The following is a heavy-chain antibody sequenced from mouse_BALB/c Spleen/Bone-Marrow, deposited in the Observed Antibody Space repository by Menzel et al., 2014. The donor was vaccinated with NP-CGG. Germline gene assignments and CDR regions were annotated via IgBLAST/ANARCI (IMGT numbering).Heavy chain of an antibody. J-gene: IGHJ1*01. D-gene: IGHD1-1*01. CDR3: ARVYGWYFDV. CDR2: INNNGGST. CDR1: GFTFSSYG. Sequence: VQLQRSGGGLVQPGGSLKLSCVASGFTFSSYGMSWVRQTPDKRLELVATINNNGGSTYYPDSVKGQFTISRDNAKNTLYLQMSSLKSEDTAMYYCARVYGWYFDVWGAGTTVTVSS. V-gene: IGHV5-6-3*01.